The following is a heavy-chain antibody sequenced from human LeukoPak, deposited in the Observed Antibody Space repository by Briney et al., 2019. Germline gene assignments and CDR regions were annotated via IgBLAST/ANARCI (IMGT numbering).Heavy chain of an antibody. CDR1: GFTFSSSW. J-gene: IGHJ4*02. D-gene: IGHD1-26*01. Sequence: PGGSLRLSCAASGFTFSSSWMSWVRQAPGKGLEWVTNIKPDGSEKYYVDSVKGRFTISRDNAKNSLYLQMNSLRAEDTAVYYCARDSGSYYVLDYWGQGTLVTVSS. V-gene: IGHV3-7*01. CDR3: ARDSGSYYVLDY. CDR2: IKPDGSEK.